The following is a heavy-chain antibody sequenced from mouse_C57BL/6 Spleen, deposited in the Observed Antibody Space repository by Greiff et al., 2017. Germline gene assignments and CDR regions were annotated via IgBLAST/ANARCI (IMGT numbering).Heavy chain of an antibody. CDR3: ARRITRRAMDY. Sequence: EVKLQESGPGLVKPSQSLSLTCSVTGYSITSGYYWNWIRQFPGNKLEWMGYISYDGSNNYNPSLKNRISITRDTSKNQFFLKLNSVTTEDTATYYCARRITRRAMDYWGQGTSVTVS. CDR1: GYSITSGYY. CDR2: ISYDGSN. D-gene: IGHD2-4*01. J-gene: IGHJ4*01. V-gene: IGHV3-6*01.